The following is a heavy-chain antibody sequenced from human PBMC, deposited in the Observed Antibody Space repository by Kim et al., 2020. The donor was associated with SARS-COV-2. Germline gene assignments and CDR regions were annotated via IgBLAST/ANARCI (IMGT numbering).Heavy chain of an antibody. D-gene: IGHD6-19*01. V-gene: IGHV4-59*01. CDR3: AKGAGWYDS. CDR2: VHDSGST. J-gene: IGHJ5*01. Sequence: SETLSLTCTVSGGSISGSYWSWLRQPPGEGLEWIAYVHDSGSTNYNPSLKSRVSLSLDSSQNQFSLKLSSVTAADSAAYYCAKGAGWYDSWGQGTLVTVS. CDR1: GGSISGSY.